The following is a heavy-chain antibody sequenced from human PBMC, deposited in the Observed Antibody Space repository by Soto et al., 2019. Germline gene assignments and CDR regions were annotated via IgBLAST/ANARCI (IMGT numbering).Heavy chain of an antibody. Sequence: GASVKVSCKASGGTFSSYAISWVRQAPGQGLEWMGGIIPIFGTANYAQKFQGRVTMTRDTSISTAYMELSRLRSDDTAVYYCARELYYYDSSGYYPTDGMDVWGQGTTVTVSS. CDR3: ARELYYYDSSGYYPTDGMDV. CDR2: IIPIFGTA. CDR1: GGTFSSYA. J-gene: IGHJ6*02. V-gene: IGHV1-69*05. D-gene: IGHD3-22*01.